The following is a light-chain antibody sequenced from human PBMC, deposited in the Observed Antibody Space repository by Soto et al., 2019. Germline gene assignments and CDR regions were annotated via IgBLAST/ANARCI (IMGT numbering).Light chain of an antibody. V-gene: IGKV3-11*01. J-gene: IGKJ1*01. CDR1: QSVSSY. CDR3: QQRSNWPWT. Sequence: EIVLTQSPATLSLSPGERATLSCRASQSVSSYLAWYQQKPGQAPRLLIYDASNRATGIPARFSGGGSGADFTLTISTLEPEDFAVDYCQQRSNWPWTFGQGTKVEIK. CDR2: DAS.